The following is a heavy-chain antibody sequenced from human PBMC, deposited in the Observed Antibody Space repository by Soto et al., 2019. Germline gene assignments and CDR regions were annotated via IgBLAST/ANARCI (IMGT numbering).Heavy chain of an antibody. V-gene: IGHV6-1*01. D-gene: IGHD6-19*01. Sequence: SQTLSLTCAISGDSVSSKSATWSWIRQAPSRGLEWLGRTYYRSTWSSDYAVSVKRRITINPDTSKNASSLQLTSVTPEHTAVYYCARSSDSSGWYPFYYGMDVWGQGTTVTVSS. CDR1: GDSVSSKSAT. CDR3: ARSSDSSGWYPFYYGMDV. J-gene: IGHJ6*02. CDR2: TYYRSTWSS.